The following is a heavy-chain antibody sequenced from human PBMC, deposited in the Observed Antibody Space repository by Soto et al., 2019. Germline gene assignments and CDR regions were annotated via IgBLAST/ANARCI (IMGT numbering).Heavy chain of an antibody. CDR3: AKHPAMGAAYYYPAKDG. Sequence: PGGSVRLSCAASGFTFSSYAMSWVRQAPGKVLEWVSAISGSGGSTYYADSVKGRFTISRDNSKNTLQLQMNRLGAEDTAVYYCAKHPAMGAAYYYPAKDGWGQGTT. J-gene: IGHJ6*02. CDR1: GFTFSSYA. V-gene: IGHV3-23*01. D-gene: IGHD1-26*01. CDR2: ISGSGGST.